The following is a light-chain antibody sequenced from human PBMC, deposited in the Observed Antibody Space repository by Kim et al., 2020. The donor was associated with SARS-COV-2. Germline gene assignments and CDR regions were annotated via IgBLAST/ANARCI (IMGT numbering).Light chain of an antibody. Sequence: SYELTQPPSLSVAPGKTARITCEENNIGSKSVPWYQQKPGQAPVLVIYYHSDRPSGIPERFSGSNSGNTATLTISRVEAGDEADYYCQVWDSTSDHVVFGGGTQLTVL. J-gene: IGLJ2*01. V-gene: IGLV3-21*04. CDR2: YHS. CDR1: NIGSKS. CDR3: QVWDSTSDHVV.